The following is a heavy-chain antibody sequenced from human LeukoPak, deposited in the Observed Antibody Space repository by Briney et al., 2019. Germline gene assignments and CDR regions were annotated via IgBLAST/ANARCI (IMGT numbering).Heavy chain of an antibody. V-gene: IGHV4-38-2*02. D-gene: IGHD3-10*01. Sequence: PSETLSLTCTVSGYSISSGYYWGWIRQPPGKGLEWIGSIYHSGSTYYNPSLKSRVTISVDTSKNQFSLKLSSVTAADTAVYYCARRIWFGESSFDYWGQGTLVTVSS. CDR1: GYSISSGYY. J-gene: IGHJ4*02. CDR3: ARRIWFGESSFDY. CDR2: IYHSGST.